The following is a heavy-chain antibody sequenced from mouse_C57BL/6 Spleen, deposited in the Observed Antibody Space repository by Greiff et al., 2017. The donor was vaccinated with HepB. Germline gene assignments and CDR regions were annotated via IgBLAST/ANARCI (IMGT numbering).Heavy chain of an antibody. Sequence: QVQLQQSGAELVRPGTSVKVSCKASGYAFTNYLIEWVKQRPGQGLEWIGVINPGSGGTNYNEKFKGKATLTADKSSSTAYMQLSSLTSEDSAVYFCAIGMTTGVATDNWGQGTSATGSS. J-gene: IGHJ4*01. CDR2: INPGSGGT. CDR1: GYAFTNYL. D-gene: IGHD1-1*01. CDR3: AIGMTTGVATDN. V-gene: IGHV1-54*01.